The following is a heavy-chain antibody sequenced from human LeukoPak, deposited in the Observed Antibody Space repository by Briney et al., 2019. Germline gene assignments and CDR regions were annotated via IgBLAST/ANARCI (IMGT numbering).Heavy chain of an antibody. V-gene: IGHV1-69*05. CDR1: GGTFSSYA. Sequence: SVKVSCKASGGTFSSYAISWVRQAPGQGLEWMGGIIPIFGTANYAQKFQGRVTITTAESTSTAYMELSSLRSEDTAVYYCARDGAPEGYYYFDFWGQGTLVTVSS. CDR2: IIPIFGTA. J-gene: IGHJ4*02. D-gene: IGHD6-13*01. CDR3: ARDGAPEGYYYFDF.